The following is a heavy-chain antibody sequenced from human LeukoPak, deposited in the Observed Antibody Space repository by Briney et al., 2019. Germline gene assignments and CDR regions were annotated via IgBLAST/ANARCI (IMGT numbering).Heavy chain of an antibody. V-gene: IGHV4-4*07. D-gene: IGHD3-10*01. CDR1: GGSISSYY. CDR3: VRGFGEFLIY. CDR2: IYTSGST. J-gene: IGHJ4*02. Sequence: SETLSLTCTVSGGSISSYYWSWIRQAAGKGLEWIGRIYTSGSTNYNPSLKSRVTMSVDTSKNQFSLKPSSVTAADTAVYSCVRGFGEFLIYWGQGTLVTVSS.